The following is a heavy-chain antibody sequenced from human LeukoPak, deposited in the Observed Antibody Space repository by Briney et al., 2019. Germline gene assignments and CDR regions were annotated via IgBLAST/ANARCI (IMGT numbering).Heavy chain of an antibody. CDR3: ASSTQISKYADY. D-gene: IGHD2-2*01. V-gene: IGHV3-74*01. Sequence: PGGSLRLSCAASGFTFSSYWMHWVRQAPGKGLVWVSRINSDGSITTYADSVRGRFTISRDNAKSTLYLQMNSLRAEDTAAYYCASSTQISKYADYWGQGALVTVSS. CDR2: INSDGSIT. J-gene: IGHJ4*02. CDR1: GFTFSSYW.